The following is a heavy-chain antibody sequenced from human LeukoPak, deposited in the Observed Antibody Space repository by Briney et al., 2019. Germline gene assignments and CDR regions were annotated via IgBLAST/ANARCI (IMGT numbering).Heavy chain of an antibody. CDR2: IYYSGNT. Sequence: SETLSLTCAVSGDSISSSGYSWSWIRQPPGKGLEWIGYIYYSGNTYYNPSLKSRVTISVDTSQNQFSLKLSSVTAADTAVYYCARQGMVRGVKNWFDPWGQGTLVTVSS. D-gene: IGHD3-10*01. CDR1: GDSISSSGYS. J-gene: IGHJ5*02. CDR3: ARQGMVRGVKNWFDP. V-gene: IGHV4-30-4*07.